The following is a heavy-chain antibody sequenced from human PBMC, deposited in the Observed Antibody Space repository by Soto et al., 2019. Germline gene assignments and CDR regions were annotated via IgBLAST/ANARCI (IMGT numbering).Heavy chain of an antibody. Sequence: EAQLLESGGDLEQPGGSLRLSCTASGFAFSTFGMSWVRQAPGKGLEWVSGISNSGYDTYYADSVKGRFTISRDNSKNTLYLQMSSLRGDDTAVYYSASNSMTHDYWGQGTLVTVSS. V-gene: IGHV3-23*01. CDR3: ASNSMTHDY. D-gene: IGHD3-22*01. CDR2: ISNSGYDT. CDR1: GFAFSTFG. J-gene: IGHJ4*02.